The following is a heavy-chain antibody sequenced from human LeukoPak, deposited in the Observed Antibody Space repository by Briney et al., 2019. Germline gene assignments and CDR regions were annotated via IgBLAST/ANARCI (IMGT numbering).Heavy chain of an antibody. CDR2: ISSSGSTI. V-gene: IGHV3-48*03. Sequence: GGSLRLSCAASGFTFSSYELNWVRQAPGKGLEWVSYISSSGSTIYYADSVKGRFTISRDNAKNSLYLQMNSLRVDDTAVYYCARDETRSGAFDIWGQGTMVTVSS. D-gene: IGHD1-26*01. CDR3: ARDETRSGAFDI. J-gene: IGHJ3*02. CDR1: GFTFSSYE.